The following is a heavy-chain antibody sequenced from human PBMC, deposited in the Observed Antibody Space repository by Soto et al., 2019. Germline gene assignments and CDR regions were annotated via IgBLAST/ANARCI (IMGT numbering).Heavy chain of an antibody. Sequence: LRLSCAASGFTFSSYSMNWVRQAPGKGLEWVSSISSSSSYIYYADSVKGRFTISRDNAKNSLYLQMNSLRAEDTAVYYCARMVNVEKYYYDSSGYYSPAPFDYWGQGTLVTVSS. D-gene: IGHD3-22*01. CDR1: GFTFSSYS. CDR3: ARMVNVEKYYYDSSGYYSPAPFDY. J-gene: IGHJ4*02. CDR2: ISSSSSYI. V-gene: IGHV3-21*01.